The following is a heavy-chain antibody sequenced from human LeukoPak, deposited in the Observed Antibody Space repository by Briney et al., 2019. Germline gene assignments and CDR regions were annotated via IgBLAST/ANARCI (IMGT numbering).Heavy chain of an antibody. J-gene: IGHJ4*02. Sequence: GGSLRLSCAASGFTFTSYAMSWVRQAPGKGLEWVSAISGDGGATYYADSVKGRFTISRDNSKNTLHLQMNSLRAEDTALYYCAKATTAIVVDNFFDYWGQGTLVTVSS. CDR1: GFTFTSYA. D-gene: IGHD3-22*01. V-gene: IGHV3-23*01. CDR2: ISGDGGAT. CDR3: AKATTAIVVDNFFDY.